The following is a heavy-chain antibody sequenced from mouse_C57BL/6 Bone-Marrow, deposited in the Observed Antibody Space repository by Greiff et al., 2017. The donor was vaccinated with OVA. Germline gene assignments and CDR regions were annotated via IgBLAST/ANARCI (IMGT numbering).Heavy chain of an antibody. D-gene: IGHD2-3*01. CDR3: ARWLLIPFYWYFDV. J-gene: IGHJ1*03. CDR1: GYAFSSSW. CDR2: IYPGDGDT. V-gene: IGHV1-82*01. Sequence: VKLQESGPELVKPGASVKISCKASGYAFSSSWMNWVKQRPGKGLEWIGRIYPGDGDTNYNGKFKGKATLTADKSSSTAYMQLSSLTSEDSAVYFCARWLLIPFYWYFDVWGTGTTVTVSS.